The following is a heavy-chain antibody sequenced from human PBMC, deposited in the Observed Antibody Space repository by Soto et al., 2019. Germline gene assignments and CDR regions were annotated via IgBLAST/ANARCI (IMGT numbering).Heavy chain of an antibody. Sequence: QMQLVQSGAEVKKTGSSVKVSCKASGYTFTYRYLHWVRQAPGQALEWMGWITPFNGNTNYAQKFQDRVTITRDRSMSTAYMELSSLRSEDTAMYYCASPEVHYYDPENDDAFDIWGQGTMVTVSS. D-gene: IGHD3-22*01. CDR3: ASPEVHYYDPENDDAFDI. CDR1: GYTFTYRY. V-gene: IGHV1-45*02. CDR2: ITPFNGNT. J-gene: IGHJ3*02.